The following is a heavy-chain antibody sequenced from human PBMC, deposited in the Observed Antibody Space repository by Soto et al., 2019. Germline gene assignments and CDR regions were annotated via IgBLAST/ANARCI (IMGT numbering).Heavy chain of an antibody. V-gene: IGHV3-30-3*01. D-gene: IGHD6-19*01. J-gene: IGHJ4*02. CDR1: GFTFSSYA. Sequence: GGSLRLCCAASGFTFSSYAMHWVRQAPGKGLEWVAVISYDGSNKYYADSVKGRFTISRDSSKNTLYLQMNSLRAEDTAVYYCARDPATGIAVAGTAPFFDYWGQGTLVTAPQ. CDR2: ISYDGSNK. CDR3: ARDPATGIAVAGTAPFFDY.